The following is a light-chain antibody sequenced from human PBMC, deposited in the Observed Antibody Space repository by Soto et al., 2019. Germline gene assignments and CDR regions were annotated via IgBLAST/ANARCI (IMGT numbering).Light chain of an antibody. J-gene: IGKJ3*01. CDR1: QGIRNF. CDR2: AAS. Sequence: DIQMTQSPPSLSASVGDRVTITCRASQGIRNFVAWYQQKPGKAPKLLIYAASTLQSGVPSRFSGSGSGTDFTLDINSLQPEDVATYSCQKYSIVPVFGPGTKVEIK. V-gene: IGKV1-27*01. CDR3: QKYSIVPV.